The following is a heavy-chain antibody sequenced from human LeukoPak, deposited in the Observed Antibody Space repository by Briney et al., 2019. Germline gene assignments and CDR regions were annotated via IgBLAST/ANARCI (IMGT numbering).Heavy chain of an antibody. V-gene: IGHV5-51*01. D-gene: IGHD6-19*01. Sequence: GESLKTSCKGSGYNFTSYWIGWVRQMPGKGLEWMGIIYPGDSDTRYSPSFQGQVTISADKSISTAYLQWSSLKASDTAMYYCARSIAVTDFDYWGQGTLVTVSS. CDR2: IYPGDSDT. CDR1: GYNFTSYW. CDR3: ARSIAVTDFDY. J-gene: IGHJ4*02.